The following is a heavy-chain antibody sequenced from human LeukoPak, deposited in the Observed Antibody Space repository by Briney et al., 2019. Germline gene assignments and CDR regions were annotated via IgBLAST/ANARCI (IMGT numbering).Heavy chain of an antibody. CDR2: IYYSGST. D-gene: IGHD1-1*01. CDR1: GGSISSYY. Sequence: SETLSLTCTVSGGSISSYYWSWIRQPPGKGLEWIGYIYYSGSTNYNPSLKSRVTISVDTSKNQFSLKLSSVTAADTAVYYCARADMHKLGFDPWGQGTLVTVSS. CDR3: ARADMHKLGFDP. J-gene: IGHJ5*02. V-gene: IGHV4-59*01.